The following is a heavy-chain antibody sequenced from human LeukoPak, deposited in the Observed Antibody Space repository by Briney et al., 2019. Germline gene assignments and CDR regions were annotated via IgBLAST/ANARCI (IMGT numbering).Heavy chain of an antibody. J-gene: IGHJ6*04. D-gene: IGHD2-15*01. Sequence: GGSLRLSCTASGFNFRSDWMSWVRQAPGRGLEWVANIKPDEGEKFYLDSVKGRFTVSRDNAKNSLYLQMTSLRAEDTAVYYCARDGPSDIGDSVDVWGKGTTVTISS. CDR3: ARDGPSDIGDSVDV. V-gene: IGHV3-7*01. CDR1: GFNFRSDW. CDR2: IKPDEGEK.